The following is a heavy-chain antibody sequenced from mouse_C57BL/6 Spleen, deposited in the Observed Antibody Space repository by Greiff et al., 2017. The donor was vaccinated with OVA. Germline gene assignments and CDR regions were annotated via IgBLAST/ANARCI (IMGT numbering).Heavy chain of an antibody. D-gene: IGHD2-5*01. CDR1: GYAFSSYW. CDR2: IYPGDGDT. Sequence: LEESGAELVKPGASVKISCKASGYAFSSYWMNWVKQRPGKGLEWIGQIYPGDGDTNYNGKFKGKATLTADKSSSTAYMQLSSLTSEDSAVYFCARYSNYDGFAYWGQGTLVTVSA. J-gene: IGHJ3*01. V-gene: IGHV1-80*01. CDR3: ARYSNYDGFAY.